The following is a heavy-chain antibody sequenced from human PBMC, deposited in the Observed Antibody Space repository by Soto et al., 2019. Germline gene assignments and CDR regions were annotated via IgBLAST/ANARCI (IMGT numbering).Heavy chain of an antibody. CDR3: ARGMRGYSYGPYYYYGMDV. D-gene: IGHD5-18*01. Sequence: SETLSLTCAVYGGSFSGYYWSWIRQPPGKGLEWIGEINHSGSTNYNPSLKSRVTISVDTSKNQFSLKLSSVTAADTAVYYCARGMRGYSYGPYYYYGMDVWGQGTTVTV. CDR1: GGSFSGYY. J-gene: IGHJ6*02. CDR2: INHSGST. V-gene: IGHV4-34*01.